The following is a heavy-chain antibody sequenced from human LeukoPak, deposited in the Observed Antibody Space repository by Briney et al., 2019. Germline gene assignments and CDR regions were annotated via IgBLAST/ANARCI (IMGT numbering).Heavy chain of an antibody. Sequence: SETLSLTCTVSGGSISSSSYYWGWIRQPPGKGLEWIGSIYYSGSTYYNPSLKSRVTISVDTSKNQFSLKLSSVTAADTAVYYCARPLDGGNRDYCSQFTLVNVCS. J-gene: IGHJ4*02. V-gene: IGHV4-39*01. D-gene: IGHD4-23*01. CDR2: IYYSGST. CDR1: GGSISSSSYY. CDR3: ARPLDGGNRDY.